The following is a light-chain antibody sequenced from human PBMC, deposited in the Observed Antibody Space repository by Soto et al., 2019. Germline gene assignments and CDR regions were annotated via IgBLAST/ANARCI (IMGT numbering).Light chain of an antibody. Sequence: EIVLTQSPGTLSLSPGERATLSCRASQSVSSSYLAWYQQKPGQAPRFLIYGASIRAIGIPDRFSGSGSGTDVTLTISRLDPEDFAVYYCQQYGSSPNTFGQGTKLEIK. CDR3: QQYGSSPNT. CDR1: QSVSSSY. CDR2: GAS. V-gene: IGKV3-20*01. J-gene: IGKJ2*01.